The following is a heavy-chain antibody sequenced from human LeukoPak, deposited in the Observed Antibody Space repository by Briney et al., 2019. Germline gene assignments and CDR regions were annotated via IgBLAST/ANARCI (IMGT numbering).Heavy chain of an antibody. CDR2: INPSSGGT. V-gene: IGHV1-2*06. J-gene: IGHJ4*02. D-gene: IGHD4-17*01. CDR1: GYTFTAYY. CDR3: ARNYGDLDY. Sequence: GASVKVSCKASGYTFTAYYIHWVRQATGQGLEWMGRINPSSGGTEYAQRFQGRVTVTRDTSISTAYVELSRLTPDDTAVYYCARNYGDLDYWGQGTLVTVSS.